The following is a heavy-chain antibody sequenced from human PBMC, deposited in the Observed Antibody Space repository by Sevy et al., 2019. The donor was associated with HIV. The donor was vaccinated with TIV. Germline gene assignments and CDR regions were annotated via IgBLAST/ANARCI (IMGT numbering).Heavy chain of an antibody. CDR3: ARRSVEDYYGSWAPPLVNGAFDI. CDR1: GGSISGSDYY. D-gene: IGHD3-10*01. Sequence: SETLSLTCSVSGGSISGSDYYWGWVRQPPGKGLEWIGSIYYSGSTYYNPSLKGRVTISVDTSKNHFSLKLSSVTAADTAVYYCARRSVEDYYGSWAPPLVNGAFDIWGQGTMVTVSS. V-gene: IGHV4-39*02. J-gene: IGHJ3*02. CDR2: IYYSGST.